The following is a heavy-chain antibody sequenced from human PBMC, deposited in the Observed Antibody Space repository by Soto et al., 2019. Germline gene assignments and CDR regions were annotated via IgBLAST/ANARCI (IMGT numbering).Heavy chain of an antibody. CDR1: GFTFSSYA. CDR2: ISGSGGST. CDR3: ANRFWGVI. D-gene: IGHD3-16*01. V-gene: IGHV3-23*01. J-gene: IGHJ3*02. Sequence: GGSLRLSCAASGFTFSSYAMSWVRQAPGKGLEWVSTISGSGGSTYYADSVKGRFTISRDNSENTLYLQMNTLRAEDTAVYYCANRFWGVIWGQGTMVTVSS.